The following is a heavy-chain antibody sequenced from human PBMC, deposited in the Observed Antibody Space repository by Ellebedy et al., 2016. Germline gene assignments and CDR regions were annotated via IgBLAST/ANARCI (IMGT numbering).Heavy chain of an antibody. CDR1: GFIFSSYA. J-gene: IGHJ5*02. CDR3: AKVSSVSSLEWLDGGYGAGQYRFDP. Sequence: GESLKISCSASGFIFSSYAMSWVRQAPGKGLEWVSSISGSGVNTYYADSVEGRFTTSRDNSKKTVDLQMNSLRAEDTAVYYCAKVSSVSSLEWLDGGYGAGQYRFDPWGQGTLVTVSS. CDR2: ISGSGVNT. V-gene: IGHV3-23*01. D-gene: IGHD3-3*01.